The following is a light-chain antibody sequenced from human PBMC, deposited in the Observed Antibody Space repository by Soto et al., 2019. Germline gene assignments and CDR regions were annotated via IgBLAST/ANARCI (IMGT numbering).Light chain of an antibody. CDR1: SSNIGSNT. J-gene: IGLJ2*01. CDR3: ATWDDSLNAPV. Sequence: QSVLTQPPSASGTPGQRVTISCSGSSSNIGSNTVNWYQQLPGAAPKLLIYSNNQRPSGVPDRFSGSKSGTSASLAISGLQSADEADYYCATWDDSLNAPVFGGGTKVTVL. V-gene: IGLV1-44*01. CDR2: SNN.